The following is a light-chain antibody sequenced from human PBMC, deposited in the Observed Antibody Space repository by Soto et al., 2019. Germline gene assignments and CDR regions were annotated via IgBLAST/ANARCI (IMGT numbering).Light chain of an antibody. Sequence: IQMTQSPSSLSASVGDRVTITCRASQGIRNDLGWYQQKPGKAPKLLIYDASSLESGVPSRFSGSGSGTEFTLTISSLQPDDFATYYCQQYNSYSTFGQGTKVDIK. V-gene: IGKV1-17*01. CDR2: DAS. CDR1: QGIRND. CDR3: QQYNSYST. J-gene: IGKJ1*01.